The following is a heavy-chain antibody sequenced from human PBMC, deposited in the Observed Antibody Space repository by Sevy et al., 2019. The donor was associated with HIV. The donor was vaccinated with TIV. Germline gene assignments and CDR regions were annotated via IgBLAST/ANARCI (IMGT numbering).Heavy chain of an antibody. V-gene: IGHV1-18*01. CDR2: ISPYNGNT. Sequence: ASVKVSCKASGYTFGTYSINWVRQGPGQGLEWMGWISPYNGNTKYEQKVQDRVTLTTDTSTSTAYLDLRSLRSDDTAVDYCARGGRGSGHEKFSYYMDVWGKGTTVTVSS. CDR3: ARGGRGSGHEKFSYYMDV. J-gene: IGHJ6*03. CDR1: GYTFGTYS. D-gene: IGHD3-10*01.